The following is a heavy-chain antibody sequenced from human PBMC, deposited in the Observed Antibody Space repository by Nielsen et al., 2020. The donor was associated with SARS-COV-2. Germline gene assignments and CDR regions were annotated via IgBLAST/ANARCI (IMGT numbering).Heavy chain of an antibody. V-gene: IGHV3-11*03. J-gene: IGHJ4*02. CDR2: ISSSGTHT. Sequence: GESLKISCAASGFSISDFYMTWLRQAPGKGLEWVSYISSSGTHTKYADSVKGRFTVYRDNAKNSVSLQMNSLSAEDTAVYYCARRHGYNYDSWGQGSLVTVSS. CDR3: ARRHGYNYDS. D-gene: IGHD5-24*01. CDR1: GFSISDFY.